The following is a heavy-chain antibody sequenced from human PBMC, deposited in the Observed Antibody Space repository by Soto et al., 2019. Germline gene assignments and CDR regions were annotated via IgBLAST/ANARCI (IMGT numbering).Heavy chain of an antibody. J-gene: IGHJ4*02. CDR1: GFTFDDYA. CDR3: AKVWGDSSGYFDY. V-gene: IGHV3-9*01. Sequence: GGSLRLSCAASGFTFDDYAMHWVRQAPGKGLEWVSGISWNSGSIGYADSVKGRFTISRDNAKNSLYLQMNSLRAEDTALYYCAKVWGDSSGYFDYWGQGTLVTVSS. D-gene: IGHD3-22*01. CDR2: ISWNSGSI.